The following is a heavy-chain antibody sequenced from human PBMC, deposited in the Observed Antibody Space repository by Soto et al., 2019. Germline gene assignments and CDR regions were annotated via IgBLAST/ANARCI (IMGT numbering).Heavy chain of an antibody. CDR2: MNPNSGNT. CDR3: ARVWGDFWSGYDAFDI. CDR1: GYTFTSYD. Sequence: ASVKVSCKASGYTFTSYDINWVRQATGQGLEWMGWMNPNSGNTGYAQKFQGRVTMTRNTSISTAYMELSSLRSEDTAVYYCARVWGDFWSGYDAFDIWGQGTMVTVSS. J-gene: IGHJ3*02. D-gene: IGHD3-3*01. V-gene: IGHV1-8*01.